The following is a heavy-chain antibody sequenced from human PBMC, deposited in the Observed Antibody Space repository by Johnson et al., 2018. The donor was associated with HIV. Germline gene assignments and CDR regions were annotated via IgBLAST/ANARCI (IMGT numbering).Heavy chain of an antibody. CDR3: ASKTPVVEDAFDI. V-gene: IGHV3-30*02. Sequence: QVQLVESGGGVVQPGGSLRLSCAASGFTFSSYGMHWVRQAQGKGLGWVAFIRYDGSNKYYADSVKGRFTISRDNSKNTLYLQMNSLRAEDTAVYYCASKTPVVEDAFDIWGQGTMVTVSS. J-gene: IGHJ3*02. D-gene: IGHD2-2*01. CDR1: GFTFSSYG. CDR2: IRYDGSNK.